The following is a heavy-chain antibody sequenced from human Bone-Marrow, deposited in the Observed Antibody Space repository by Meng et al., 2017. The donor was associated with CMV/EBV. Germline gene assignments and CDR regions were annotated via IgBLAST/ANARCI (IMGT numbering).Heavy chain of an antibody. Sequence: GGSLRLSCAASGFNVSSNYMSWVRQAPGKGLEWVSVIYSGGSTYYADSVKGRFTISRDNSKNTLYLQMNSLRAEDTAVYYCARDLPTYYDFWSGYYGNYYYGMDVWGQGTTVTVSS. D-gene: IGHD3-3*01. CDR1: GFNVSSNY. CDR3: ARDLPTYYDFWSGYYGNYYYGMDV. CDR2: IYSGGST. V-gene: IGHV3-53*01. J-gene: IGHJ6*02.